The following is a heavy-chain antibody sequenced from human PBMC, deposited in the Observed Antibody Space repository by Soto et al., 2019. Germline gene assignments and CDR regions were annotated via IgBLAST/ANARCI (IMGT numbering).Heavy chain of an antibody. V-gene: IGHV1-69*01. CDR3: ARNYDFWSGYRVTYDYYGMDV. J-gene: IGHJ6*02. Sequence: QVQLVQSGAEVKKPGSSVKVSCKASGGTFSSYAISWVRQAPGQGLEWMGGIIPIFGTANYAQKFQGRVTITADESTSTAYMELSSLRSEDTAVYYCARNYDFWSGYRVTYDYYGMDVWGQGTTVTVSS. CDR2: IIPIFGTA. CDR1: GGTFSSYA. D-gene: IGHD3-3*01.